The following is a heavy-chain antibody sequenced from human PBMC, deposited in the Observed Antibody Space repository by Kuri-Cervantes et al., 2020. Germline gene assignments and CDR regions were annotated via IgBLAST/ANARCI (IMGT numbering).Heavy chain of an antibody. CDR3: ATVIEQQLAD. CDR2: MNTNSGNT. V-gene: IGHV1-8*01. CDR1: GYTFTSYD. D-gene: IGHD6-13*01. J-gene: IGHJ4*02. Sequence: GESLKISCQASGYTFTSYDINWVRQATGQGLAWMGWMNTNSGNTGYAQKFQGRDTMTRNTSISTAYMELSSLRSEDTAVYYCATVIEQQLADWGQGTLVTVSS.